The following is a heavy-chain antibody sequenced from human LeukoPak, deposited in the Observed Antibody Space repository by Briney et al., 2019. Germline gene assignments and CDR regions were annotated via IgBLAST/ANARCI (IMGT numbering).Heavy chain of an antibody. Sequence: ASVKVSCKASGYTFTGYYMHWVRQAPGQGLEWMGWINPNSGGTNYAQKFQGRVTMTRDTSISTAYTELSRLRSDDTAVYYCATPSGQWPKLPRTPPDYWGQGTLVTVSS. V-gene: IGHV1-2*02. D-gene: IGHD6-19*01. CDR1: GYTFTGYY. J-gene: IGHJ4*02. CDR2: INPNSGGT. CDR3: ATPSGQWPKLPRTPPDY.